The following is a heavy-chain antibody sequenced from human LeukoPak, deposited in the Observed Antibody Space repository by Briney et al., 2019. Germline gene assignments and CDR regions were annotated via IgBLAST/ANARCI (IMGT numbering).Heavy chain of an antibody. CDR3: ARDLGASYYNAMDV. J-gene: IGHJ6*02. CDR2: ISDDDGRNK. Sequence: GGSLRLSCAASGFTFRYYLIHWVRQTPGKELEWVAGISDDDGRNKYYADSVKGRFTISRDNSRNTLYLQMSSLRAEDTAVYYCARDLGASYYNAMDVWGPGTTVTVSS. CDR1: GFTFRYYL. V-gene: IGHV3-30*04.